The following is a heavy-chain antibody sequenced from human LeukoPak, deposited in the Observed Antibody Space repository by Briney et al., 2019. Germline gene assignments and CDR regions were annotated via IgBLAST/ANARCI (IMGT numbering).Heavy chain of an antibody. J-gene: IGHJ6*03. V-gene: IGHV4-34*01. D-gene: IGHD2-21*02. Sequence: PSETLSLTCAVYGGSFSGYYWSWIRQPPGKGLEWIGEINHSGSTNYNPSLKSRVTISVDTSKNQFYLKPSSVTAADTAVYYCVVTAALGYYMDVWGKGTTVTVSS. CDR3: VVTAALGYYMDV. CDR2: INHSGST. CDR1: GGSFSGYY.